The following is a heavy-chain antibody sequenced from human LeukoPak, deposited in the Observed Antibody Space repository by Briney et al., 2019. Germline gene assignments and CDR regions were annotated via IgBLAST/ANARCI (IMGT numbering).Heavy chain of an antibody. CDR1: GFTFNRNA. CDR3: VRRGDASSGWGDHDF. J-gene: IGHJ4*02. Sequence: SGGSLRLSCAASGFTFNRNAISWVRQAPGKGLEWVSTIGGSGDKTFYADSVKGRFTISRDSSKNMVHLQMNSLTGEDTALYYCVRRGDASSGWGDHDFWGQGALVTVSS. V-gene: IGHV3-23*01. CDR2: IGGSGDKT. D-gene: IGHD6-19*01.